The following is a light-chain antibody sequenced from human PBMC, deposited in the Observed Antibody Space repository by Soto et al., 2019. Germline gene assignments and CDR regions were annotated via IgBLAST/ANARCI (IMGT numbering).Light chain of an antibody. CDR2: SND. J-gene: IGLJ1*01. CDR3: AVWDDSLNGYV. Sequence: QSVLTQPPSASGTPGQRVTISCFGSSSNIGSNTVNWYRQLPGTAPKLLIYSNDQRPSVVPDRLSGSKSGTSASLAISGLQSEDEAEYYCAVWDDSLNGYVFGTGTKVTVL. CDR1: SSNIGSNT. V-gene: IGLV1-44*01.